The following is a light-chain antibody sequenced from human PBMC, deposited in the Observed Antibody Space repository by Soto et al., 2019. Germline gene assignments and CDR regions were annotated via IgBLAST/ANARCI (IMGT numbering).Light chain of an antibody. CDR1: SSDVGGYDF. Sequence: QSALTQPASVSGSPGQSITISCTGTSSDVGGYDFVSWYQHHPGKAPKLIIYEVNNRPSGVSNRFSGSKSGNTASLTISGLQADDEADYYCSSYKTRSSVIFGGGTKLTVL. CDR2: EVN. CDR3: SSYKTRSSVI. V-gene: IGLV2-14*01. J-gene: IGLJ2*01.